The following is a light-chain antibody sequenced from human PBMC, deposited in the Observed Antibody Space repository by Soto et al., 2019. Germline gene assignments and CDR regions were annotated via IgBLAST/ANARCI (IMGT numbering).Light chain of an antibody. CDR3: SSYTSSSTLA. V-gene: IGLV2-14*01. CDR1: SSDVVGYNY. Sequence: QSALTQPASVSGSPGQSITISCTGTSSDVVGYNYVSWYQQHPGKAPKLMIYDVSNRPSGVSNRFSGSKSGNTASLTISGLKAEDEADYYCSSYTSSSTLAIAGGTKLTV. CDR2: DVS. J-gene: IGLJ2*01.